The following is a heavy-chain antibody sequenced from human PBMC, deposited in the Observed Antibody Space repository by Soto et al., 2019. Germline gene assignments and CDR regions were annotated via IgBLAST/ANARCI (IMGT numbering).Heavy chain of an antibody. V-gene: IGHV3-9*01. CDR2: ISWNSGSI. D-gene: IGHD6-19*01. CDR3: ARDSTGWRAVYDY. J-gene: IGHJ4*02. Sequence: GGSLRLSCAASGFIFDDYAMHWVRQVSGKGLEWVSTISWNSGSIGYAESVKGRFTISRDNAKNSLYLQVNSLRAEDTAVYYCARDSTGWRAVYDYWGQGTLVTVSS. CDR1: GFIFDDYA.